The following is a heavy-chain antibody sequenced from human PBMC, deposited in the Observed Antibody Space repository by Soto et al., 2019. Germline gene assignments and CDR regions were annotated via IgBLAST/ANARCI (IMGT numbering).Heavy chain of an antibody. D-gene: IGHD6-6*01. CDR1: GFTFSSYA. CDR2: ISGSGGST. J-gene: IGHJ6*03. Sequence: GGSLRLSCAASGFTFSSYAMSWVRQAPGKGLEWVSAISGSGGSTYYADSVKGRFTISRDNSKNTLYLQMNSLRAEDTAVYYCAKGQQLVPPYYYYYYMDVWGKGTTVTVSS. V-gene: IGHV3-23*01. CDR3: AKGQQLVPPYYYYYYMDV.